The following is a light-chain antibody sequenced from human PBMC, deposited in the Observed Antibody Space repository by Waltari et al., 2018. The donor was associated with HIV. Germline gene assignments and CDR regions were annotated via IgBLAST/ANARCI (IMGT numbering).Light chain of an antibody. CDR1: RPNIGAGYD. J-gene: IGLJ3*02. CDR2: SSS. CDR3: QSYDRISWV. Sequence: QSVLTQPPSVSGAPGQRVTISCPGSRPNIGAGYDVHWYQQLPGTAPKLLIYSSSDRALGVPDRFSGSKSGTSASLVITGLQAEDEADYYCQSYDRISWVFGAGTKLTVL. V-gene: IGLV1-40*01.